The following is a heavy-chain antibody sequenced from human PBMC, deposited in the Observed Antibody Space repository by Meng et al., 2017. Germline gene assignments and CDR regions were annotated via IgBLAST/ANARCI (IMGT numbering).Heavy chain of an antibody. J-gene: IGHJ1*01. CDR1: GYTFTSYG. D-gene: IGHD4-11*01. V-gene: IGHV1-18*01. Sequence: QVPVVQFGAEVKKPGASVKASCKASGYTFTSYGISWVQQAPGQGLEWMGWISAYNGNTNYAQKLQGRVTMTTDTSTSTAYMELRSLRSDDTAVYYCAQTTVTTYSEYFQHWGQGTLVTVSS. CDR3: AQTTVTTYSEYFQH. CDR2: ISAYNGNT.